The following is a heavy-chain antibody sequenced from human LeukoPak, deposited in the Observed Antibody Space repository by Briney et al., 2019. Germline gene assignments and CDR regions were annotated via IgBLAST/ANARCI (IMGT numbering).Heavy chain of an antibody. J-gene: IGHJ4*02. CDR2: IYSDGST. Sequence: PGGSLRLSCAASGXTVSSNYMSWVPQAPGKGLEWVSVIYSDGSTYYAESVKGRFTISRDTSKNLLVLQMNSLRAEDTAVYYCARGGALLVAATFDYWGQGTLVTVSS. CDR3: ARGGALLVAATFDY. D-gene: IGHD2-15*01. V-gene: IGHV3-66*01. CDR1: GXTVSSNY.